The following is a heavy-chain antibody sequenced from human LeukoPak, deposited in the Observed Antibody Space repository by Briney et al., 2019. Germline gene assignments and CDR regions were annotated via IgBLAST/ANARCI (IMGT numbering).Heavy chain of an antibody. CDR1: GFSFSNYW. V-gene: IGHV3-74*03. CDR3: ARIRESLGLGAFDI. J-gene: IGHJ3*02. CDR2: INSDGSTT. Sequence: GGSLRLSCAASGFSFSNYWMCWVRQAPGKGLVCVSRINSDGSTTTYADSVKGRFTISRDNAKNTLYLQMNSLRAEDSALYYCARIRESLGLGAFDIWGQRTMVTFSS. D-gene: IGHD7-27*01.